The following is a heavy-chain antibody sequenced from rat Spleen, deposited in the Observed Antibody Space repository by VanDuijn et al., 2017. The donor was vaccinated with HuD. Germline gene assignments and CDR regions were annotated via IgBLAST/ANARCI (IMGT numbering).Heavy chain of an antibody. CDR3: ARHNSGYFDY. CDR2: ISYDGSNT. CDR1: GFTFSDYG. V-gene: IGHV5-29*01. D-gene: IGHD4-3*01. J-gene: IGHJ2*01. Sequence: EVQLVESGGGLVQPGRSLKVSCAASGFTFSDYGMAWVRQAPTKGLEWVATISYDGSNTHYRDSVKGRFTIFRENAKSTLYLQMDSLRSEETATYYCARHNSGYFDYWGQGVMVTVSS.